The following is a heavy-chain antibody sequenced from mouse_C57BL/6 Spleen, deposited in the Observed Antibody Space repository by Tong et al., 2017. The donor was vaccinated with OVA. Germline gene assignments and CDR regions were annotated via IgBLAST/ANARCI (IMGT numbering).Heavy chain of an antibody. CDR1: GFTFSSYG. Sequence: EVKLQESGGDLVKPGGSLKLSCAASGFTFSSYGMSWVRQTPDKRLEWVATISSGGSYTYYPDSVKGRFTISRDNAKNTLYLQMSSLKSEDTAMYYCARREVRRAWFAYWGQGTLVTVSA. CDR2: ISSGGSYT. D-gene: IGHD2-14*01. J-gene: IGHJ3*01. V-gene: IGHV5-6*02. CDR3: ARREVRRAWFAY.